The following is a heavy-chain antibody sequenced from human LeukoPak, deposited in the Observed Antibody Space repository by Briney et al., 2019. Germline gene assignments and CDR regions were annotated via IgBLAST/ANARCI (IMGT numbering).Heavy chain of an antibody. Sequence: GSLRLSCAASGFTFSSYSMNWVRQAPGKGLEWVSSISSSSSYIYYADSVKGRFTISRDNAKNSLYLQMNSLRAEDTAVYYCARERWELMWFWFDPWGQGTLVTVSS. CDR2: ISSSSSYI. CDR1: GFTFSSYS. CDR3: ARERWELMWFWFDP. V-gene: IGHV3-21*01. D-gene: IGHD1-26*01. J-gene: IGHJ5*02.